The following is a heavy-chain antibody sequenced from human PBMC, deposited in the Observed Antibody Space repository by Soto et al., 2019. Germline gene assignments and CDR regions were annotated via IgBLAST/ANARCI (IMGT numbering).Heavy chain of an antibody. CDR3: ARLSGRYSHFDY. CDR2: ISYDGSNK. V-gene: IGHV3-30-3*01. CDR1: GFTFSSYA. D-gene: IGHD1-26*01. Sequence: PGGSLRLSCAASGFTFSSYAMHWVRQAPGKGLEWVAVISYDGSNKYYADSVKGRFTISRDNSKNTLYLQMNSLRAEDTAVYYCARLSGRYSHFDYWGQGTLVTVSS. J-gene: IGHJ4*02.